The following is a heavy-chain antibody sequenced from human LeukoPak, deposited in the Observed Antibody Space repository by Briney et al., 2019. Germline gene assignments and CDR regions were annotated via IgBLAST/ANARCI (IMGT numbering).Heavy chain of an antibody. CDR1: GGSISSGDYY. CDR2: IYYSGST. Sequence: SETLSLTCTVSGGSISSGDYYWSWIRQPPGKGLEWIGYIYYSGSTYYNPSLKSRVTISVDTSKNQFSLKLSSVTAADMAVYYCARGWRDFWSGKLDYWGQGTLVTVSS. CDR3: ARGWRDFWSGKLDY. D-gene: IGHD3-3*01. V-gene: IGHV4-30-4*01. J-gene: IGHJ4*02.